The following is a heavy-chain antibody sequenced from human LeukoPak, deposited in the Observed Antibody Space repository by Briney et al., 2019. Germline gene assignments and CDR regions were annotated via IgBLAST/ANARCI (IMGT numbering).Heavy chain of an antibody. CDR1: GFTFSSYS. CDR2: ISSSSSYI. Sequence: KSGGSLRLSCAASGFTFSSYSMNWVRQAPGKGLEWVSSISSSSSYIYYADSVKGRFTISRDNAKNSLYLQMNSLRAEDTAVYYCARDSQDDYGDYRSDYWGQGTLVTVSS. CDR3: ARDSQDDYGDYRSDY. J-gene: IGHJ4*02. V-gene: IGHV3-21*01. D-gene: IGHD4-17*01.